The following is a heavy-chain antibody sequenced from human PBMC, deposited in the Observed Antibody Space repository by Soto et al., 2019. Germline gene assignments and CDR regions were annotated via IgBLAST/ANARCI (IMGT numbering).Heavy chain of an antibody. Sequence: GGSLRLACAASGFTFSSYGMHWVRQAPGKGLEWVAVISYDGSNKYYSDSVKGRFTISRDNSKNTLYLQMNSLRAEDTAVYYCAKDSSGNVWAAPGGFAYWGQGTLVTVS. D-gene: IGHD3-10*01. CDR2: ISYDGSNK. V-gene: IGHV3-30*18. CDR3: AKDSSGNVWAAPGGFAY. CDR1: GFTFSSYG. J-gene: IGHJ4*02.